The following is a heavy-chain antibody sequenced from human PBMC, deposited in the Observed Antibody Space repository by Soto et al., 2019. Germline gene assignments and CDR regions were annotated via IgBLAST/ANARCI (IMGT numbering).Heavy chain of an antibody. V-gene: IGHV1-69*01. D-gene: IGHD2-21*02. J-gene: IGHJ6*02. CDR3: ARGHIVVVTAIHYYGMDV. CDR2: IIPIFGTA. CDR1: GGTFSRYA. Sequence: QVQLVQSGAEVKKPGSSVKVSCKASGGTFSRYAISWVRQAPGQGLEWMGGIIPIFGTANYAQKFQGRVTITADESTSTAYMELSSLRSEDTAVYYCARGHIVVVTAIHYYGMDVWGQGTTVTVSS.